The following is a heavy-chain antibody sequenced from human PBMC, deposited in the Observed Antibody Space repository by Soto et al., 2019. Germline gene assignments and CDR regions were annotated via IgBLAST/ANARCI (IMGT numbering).Heavy chain of an antibody. CDR1: GFTFSSYS. J-gene: IGHJ5*02. CDR2: ISSSSSYI. Sequence: GGSLRLSCAASGFTFSSYSMNWVRQAPGKGLEWVSSISSSSSYIYYADSVKGRFTISRDNAKNSLYLQMNSLRAEDTAVYYCARSGTHHNWFDPWGQGTLVTVSS. D-gene: IGHD1-26*01. CDR3: ARSGTHHNWFDP. V-gene: IGHV3-21*01.